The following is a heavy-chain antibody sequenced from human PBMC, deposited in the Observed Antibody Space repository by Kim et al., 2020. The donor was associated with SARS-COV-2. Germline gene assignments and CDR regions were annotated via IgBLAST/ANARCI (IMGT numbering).Heavy chain of an antibody. CDR2: ISSSSSYI. CDR3: ARDLGSDNWGGYYYYGMDV. D-gene: IGHD7-27*01. V-gene: IGHV3-21*01. Sequence: GGSLRLSCAASGFTFSSYSMNWVRQAPGKGLEWVSSISSSSSYIYYADSVKGRFTISRDNAKNSLYLQMNSLRAEDTAVYYCARDLGSDNWGGYYYYGMDVSGQGTTLTVSS. CDR1: GFTFSSYS. J-gene: IGHJ6*02.